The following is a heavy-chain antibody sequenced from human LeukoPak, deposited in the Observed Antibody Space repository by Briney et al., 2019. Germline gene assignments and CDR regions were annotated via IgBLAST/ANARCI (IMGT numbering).Heavy chain of an antibody. CDR2: MDHTGST. D-gene: IGHD3-22*01. CDR3: ARVIGGWDSSGYYYSFDY. Sequence: SETLSLTCTVSDDSITIYYWSWIRQPPGKGLEWIGYMDHTGSTNYNPSLKSRVTISVDTSKNQFSLKLSSVTAADTAVYYCARVIGGWDSSGYYYSFDYWGQGTLVTVSS. V-gene: IGHV4-59*01. J-gene: IGHJ4*02. CDR1: DDSITIYY.